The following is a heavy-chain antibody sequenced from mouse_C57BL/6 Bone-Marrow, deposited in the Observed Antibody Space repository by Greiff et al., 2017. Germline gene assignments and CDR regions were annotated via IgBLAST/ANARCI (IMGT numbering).Heavy chain of an antibody. V-gene: IGHV1-22*01. D-gene: IGHD1-2*01. CDR3: ARDDYYGGYFDV. CDR1: GYTFTDYN. CDR2: INPNNGGT. J-gene: IGHJ1*03. Sequence: VQLQQSGPELVKPGASVKMSCKASGYTFTDYNMNWVKQSHGKSLEWIGYINPNNGGTSYNQKFKGKATLTVNKSSSTAYMELRSLTSEDSAVYYCARDDYYGGYFDVWGTGTTVTVSS.